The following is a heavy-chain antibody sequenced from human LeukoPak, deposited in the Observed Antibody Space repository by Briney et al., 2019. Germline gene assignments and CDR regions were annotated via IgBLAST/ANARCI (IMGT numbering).Heavy chain of an antibody. J-gene: IGHJ6*03. Sequence: PSETLSLTCTVSGGSISSGGYYWSWIRQHPGKGLEWIGYIYYSGSTYYNPSLKSRVTISVDTSKNQFSLKLSSVTAADTAVYYCAREGRYCSSTSCYSQAFIDYYYYMDVWGKGTTVTVSS. D-gene: IGHD2-2*01. CDR3: AREGRYCSSTSCYSQAFIDYYYYMDV. V-gene: IGHV4-31*03. CDR2: IYYSGST. CDR1: GGSISSGGYY.